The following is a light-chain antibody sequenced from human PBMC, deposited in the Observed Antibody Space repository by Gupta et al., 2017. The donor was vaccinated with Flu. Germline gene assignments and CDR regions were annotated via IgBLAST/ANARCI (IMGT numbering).Light chain of an antibody. CDR1: RSNIGDNY. CDR3: GTWDSSLGAAV. Sequence: VSAAAGQKVTISCSGSRSNIGDNYVSWYQQLPGTTPKLLIYDNNKDASGISDRFSGSKSGTSATLGITGLQTGDEADYYCGTWDSSLGAAVFGGGTKLTVL. CDR2: DNN. V-gene: IGLV1-51*01. J-gene: IGLJ3*02.